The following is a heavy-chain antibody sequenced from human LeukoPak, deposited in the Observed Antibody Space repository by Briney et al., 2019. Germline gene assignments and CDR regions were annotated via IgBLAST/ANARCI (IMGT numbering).Heavy chain of an antibody. CDR3: ARGAAARGFFDY. J-gene: IGHJ4*02. V-gene: IGHV4-39*07. CDR1: GGSISSSSYY. D-gene: IGHD6-25*01. CDR2: IYYSGST. Sequence: SETLSLTCTVSGGSISSSSYYWGWIRQPPGKGLEWIGSIYYSGSTNYNPSLKSRVTISVDTSKNQFSLKLSSVTAADTAVYYCARGAAARGFFDYWGQGTLVTVSS.